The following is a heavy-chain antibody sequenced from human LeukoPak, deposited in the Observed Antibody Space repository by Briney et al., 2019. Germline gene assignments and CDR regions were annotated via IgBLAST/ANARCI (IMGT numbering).Heavy chain of an antibody. V-gene: IGHV1-18*04. CDR2: ISAYNGNT. CDR3: ARDYKGGWFDP. CDR1: GYTFSGYY. D-gene: IGHD3-10*01. J-gene: IGHJ5*02. Sequence: GASVKVSCKASGYTFSGYYIHWVQQAPGQGLEWMGWISAYNGNTNYAQKLQGRVTMTTDTSTSTAYMELRSLRSDDTAVYYCARDYKGGWFDPWGQGTLVTVSS.